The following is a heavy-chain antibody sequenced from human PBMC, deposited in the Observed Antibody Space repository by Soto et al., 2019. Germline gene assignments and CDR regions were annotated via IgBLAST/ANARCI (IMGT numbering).Heavy chain of an antibody. V-gene: IGHV3-23*01. CDR1: GFTFSSYA. Sequence: GSLRLACSASGFTFSSYAMSWVRQAAGKGLEWVSAISGSGGSTYYADSVKVRFTISRDNSKNTLYLQMNTLRPEDTALYYCAKDMGYCSGGSCYSADYWGQGTLVTVSS. D-gene: IGHD2-15*01. CDR2: ISGSGGST. CDR3: AKDMGYCSGGSCYSADY. J-gene: IGHJ4*02.